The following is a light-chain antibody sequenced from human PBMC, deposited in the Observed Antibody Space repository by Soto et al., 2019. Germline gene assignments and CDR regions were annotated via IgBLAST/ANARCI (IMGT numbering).Light chain of an antibody. Sequence: DIQMTQSPSTLSASVGDRVTITCRASQSISSWLAWYQQKPGRAPKVLIFDASSLESGVPSRFSGSGSATEFTLTISSLQPEDFATYYCQQYDNYKPLTFGGGTKVDIK. J-gene: IGKJ4*01. CDR2: DAS. CDR3: QQYDNYKPLT. V-gene: IGKV1-5*01. CDR1: QSISSW.